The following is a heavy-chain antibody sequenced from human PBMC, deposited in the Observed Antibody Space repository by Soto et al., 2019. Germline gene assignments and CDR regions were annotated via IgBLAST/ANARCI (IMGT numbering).Heavy chain of an antibody. CDR1: GFIFSTYA. V-gene: IGHV3-23*01. CDR2: ISSSGGST. D-gene: IGHD4-17*01. Sequence: PGGSLRLSCAASGFIFSTYAMNWVRQAPGKGLEWVSAISSSGGSTFYAESVRGRFTISRDNSINTLYLQMSSLRTEDTAVYYCALSRGYGVFDSVDIWGQGTIVTGSS. J-gene: IGHJ3*02. CDR3: ALSRGYGVFDSVDI.